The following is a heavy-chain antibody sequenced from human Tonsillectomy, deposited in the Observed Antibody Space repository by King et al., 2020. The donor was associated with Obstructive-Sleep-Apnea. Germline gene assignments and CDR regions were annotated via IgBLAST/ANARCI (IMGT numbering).Heavy chain of an antibody. V-gene: IGHV4-4*02. CDR3: ARAMDYYYYGMDV. Sequence: QLQESGPGLVKPSGTLSLTCAVSGGSISSNNWWSWVRQPPGKGLEWIGEIFHRGTTNYSPSLKSRVTISVDKSMNHFSLKLSSVTAADTAVYYCARAMDYYYYGMDVWGQGTTVTVSS. J-gene: IGHJ6*02. CDR2: IFHRGTT. D-gene: IGHD5-24*01. CDR1: GGSISSNNW.